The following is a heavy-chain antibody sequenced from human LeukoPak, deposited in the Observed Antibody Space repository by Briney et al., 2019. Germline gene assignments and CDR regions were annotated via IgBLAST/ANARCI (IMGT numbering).Heavy chain of an antibody. CDR1: GGSFSGYY. CDR2: IYYSGST. J-gene: IGHJ4*02. V-gene: IGHV4-34*01. CDR3: ARDQKSYDYVWGSYRPAIDY. Sequence: SETLSLTCAVYGGSFSGYYWSWIRQPPGKGLEWIGSIYYSGSTYYNPSLKSRVTISVDTSKNQFSLKLSSVTAADTAVYYCARDQKSYDYVWGSYRPAIDYWGQGTLVTVSS. D-gene: IGHD3-16*02.